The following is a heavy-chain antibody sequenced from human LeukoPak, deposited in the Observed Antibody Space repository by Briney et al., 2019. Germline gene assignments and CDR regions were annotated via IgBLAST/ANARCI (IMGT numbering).Heavy chain of an antibody. CDR1: GGTFSSYA. J-gene: IGHJ4*02. CDR2: IIPIFGTA. CDR3: ARIYCSSTSCYNYFDY. V-gene: IGHV1-69*01. Sequence: GASVKVSCKASGGTFSSYAISWVRQAPGQGLEWMGGIIPIFGTANYAQKFQGRVTITADESTSTAYMELSSLRSEDTAVYYCARIYCSSTSCYNYFDYWGQGTLVTVSS. D-gene: IGHD2-2*01.